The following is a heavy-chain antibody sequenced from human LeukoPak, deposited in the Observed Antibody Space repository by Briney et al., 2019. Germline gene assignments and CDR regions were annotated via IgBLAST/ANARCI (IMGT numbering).Heavy chain of an antibody. D-gene: IGHD3-10*01. CDR3: ARNYYGSGSPVGYFDY. Sequence: PGGSLRLSCAASGFTFSSYGMHWVRQAPGKGLEWVAVISYDGSNKYYADSVKGRFTISRDNSKNTLYLQMNSLRAEDTAVYYCARNYYGSGSPVGYFDYWGQGTLVTVSS. CDR2: ISYDGSNK. J-gene: IGHJ4*02. CDR1: GFTFSSYG. V-gene: IGHV3-30*03.